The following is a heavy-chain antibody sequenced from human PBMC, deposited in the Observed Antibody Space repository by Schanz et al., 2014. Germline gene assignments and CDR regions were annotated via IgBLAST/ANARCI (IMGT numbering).Heavy chain of an antibody. CDR1: GFMFSSYG. D-gene: IGHD3-10*01. CDR2: IGVDGTTT. CDR3: AKDGPGGSGSYSADGGMDV. Sequence: EVQLLESGGGLVQPGGSLRLSCAASGFMFSSYGMHWVRQAPGKGLEWVSVIGVDGTTTYYADSVKGRFTISRDNSKNTLYLQMNSLRAEDTAVYYCAKDGPGGSGSYSADGGMDVWGQGTTVTV. V-gene: IGHV3-23*01. J-gene: IGHJ6*02.